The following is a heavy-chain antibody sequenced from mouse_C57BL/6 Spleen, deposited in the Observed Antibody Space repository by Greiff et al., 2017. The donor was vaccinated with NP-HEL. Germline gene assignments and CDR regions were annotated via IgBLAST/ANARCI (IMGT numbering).Heavy chain of an antibody. V-gene: IGHV2-2*01. CDR2: IWSGGST. Sequence: VHLVESGPGLVQPSQSLSITCTVSGFSLTSSGVHWVRQSPGKGLEWLGVIWSGGSTDYNAAFISRLSISKDNSKSQVFFKMNSLQADDTAIYYCARNGYYGSSYWFAYWGQGTLVTVSA. D-gene: IGHD1-1*01. J-gene: IGHJ3*01. CDR3: ARNGYYGSSYWFAY. CDR1: GFSLTSSG.